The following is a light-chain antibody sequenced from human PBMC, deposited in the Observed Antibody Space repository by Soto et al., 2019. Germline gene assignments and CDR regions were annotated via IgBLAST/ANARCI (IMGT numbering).Light chain of an antibody. J-gene: IGKJ1*01. V-gene: IGKV3-11*01. Sequence: EIVLSQSPATLSLSPGERATLSCRASQSVGSYLAWYQHIPGQAPRLLIYDASKRATGIPARFSGSGSGTDFTLTISSLEPEVFAVYYCQQRSNWPPTWTFGQGTKVEVK. CDR1: QSVGSY. CDR2: DAS. CDR3: QQRSNWPPTWT.